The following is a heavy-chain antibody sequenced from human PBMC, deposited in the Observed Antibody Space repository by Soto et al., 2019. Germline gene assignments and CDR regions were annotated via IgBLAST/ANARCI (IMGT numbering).Heavy chain of an antibody. CDR1: GYTFSSYG. Sequence: QVQLVQSGTEVKKPGASVKVSCKTSGYTFSSYGITWVRQAPGQGLEWMGWISNYNGNTKYAQKLQGRVTMTTDTSTSTAYMELRSLRSDDTAVYYCGRDHRGGNPGGRFDPWGQGTLVTVSS. CDR3: GRDHRGGNPGGRFDP. J-gene: IGHJ5*02. D-gene: IGHD2-15*01. CDR2: ISNYNGNT. V-gene: IGHV1-18*01.